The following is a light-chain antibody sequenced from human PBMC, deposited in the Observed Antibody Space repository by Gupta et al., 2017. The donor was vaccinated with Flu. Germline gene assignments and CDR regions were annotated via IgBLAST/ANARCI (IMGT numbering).Light chain of an antibody. CDR1: SSNIGAGYE. CDR3: QSYDLITGVM. Sequence: QSVLTQPPSVSGAPGQRLTISCTGSSSNIGAGYEVHWYQQFPRTAPKLLIFGNTNRPSGVPERFAGSKSGTSASLAIAGLQAEDEADYYCQSYDLITGVMFGGGTKLTVL. J-gene: IGLJ3*02. V-gene: IGLV1-40*01. CDR2: GNT.